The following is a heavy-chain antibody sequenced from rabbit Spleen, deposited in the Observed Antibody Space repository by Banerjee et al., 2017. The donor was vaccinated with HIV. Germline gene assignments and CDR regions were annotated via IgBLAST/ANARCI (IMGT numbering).Heavy chain of an antibody. Sequence: QSLEESGGGLVQPEGSLTLTCTASGFSFSSRYYMCWVRQAPGKGLEWIGCVGSGATGNTYYASWAKGRFTISKTSSTTLTLQMTSLTAADTATYFCARGPYDDYGDFILWYFNLWGPGTLVTVS. V-gene: IGHV1S40*01. J-gene: IGHJ4*01. CDR1: GFSFSSRYY. CDR2: VGSGATGNT. D-gene: IGHD2-1*01. CDR3: ARGPYDDYGDFILWYFNL.